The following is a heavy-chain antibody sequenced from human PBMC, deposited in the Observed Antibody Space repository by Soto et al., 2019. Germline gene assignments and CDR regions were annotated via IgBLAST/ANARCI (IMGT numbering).Heavy chain of an antibody. V-gene: IGHV3-11*01. CDR3: ARVSCREKYGMDV. CDR1: GFTFSDSY. Sequence: GGSLRLSCAASGFTFSDSYMSWIRQAPGKGLEWISYITFSGNTVYYADSLKGRFTISRDNAKNSLYLQMNRLRAEDTAVYYCARVSCREKYGMDVWGQGTTVPVSS. CDR2: ITFSGNTV. J-gene: IGHJ6*02.